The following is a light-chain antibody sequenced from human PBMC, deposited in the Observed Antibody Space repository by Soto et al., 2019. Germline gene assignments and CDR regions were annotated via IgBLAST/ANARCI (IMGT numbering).Light chain of an antibody. CDR2: EGS. V-gene: IGLV2-23*01. CDR1: SSDVGSYNL. CDR3: CSYEGSNYV. Sequence: QSALTQPASVSGSPGQSITISCTGTSSDVGSYNLVSWYQQHPGKAPKLMIYEGSKRPSGVSNRFSGSKSGNTASLTISGLQAEDEADYYCCSYEGSNYVFGTGTKVPVL. J-gene: IGLJ1*01.